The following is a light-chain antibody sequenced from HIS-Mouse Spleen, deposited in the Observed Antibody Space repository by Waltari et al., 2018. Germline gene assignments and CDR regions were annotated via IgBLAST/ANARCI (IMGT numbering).Light chain of an antibody. CDR3: CSYAGSSTYVV. CDR1: SSDVGSYNL. J-gene: IGLJ2*01. Sequence: QSALTQPASVSGSPGQSITISCTGTSSDVGSYNLVSWYQQHPGKAPKLMIYEGSKRPSWVSNRFSGSKSGKTASLTISGLQAEDEADYYCCSYAGSSTYVVFGGGTKLTVL. V-gene: IGLV2-23*01. CDR2: EGS.